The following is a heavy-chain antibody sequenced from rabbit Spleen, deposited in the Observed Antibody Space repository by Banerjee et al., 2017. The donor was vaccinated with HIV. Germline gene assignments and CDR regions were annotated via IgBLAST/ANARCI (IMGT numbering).Heavy chain of an antibody. D-gene: IGHD8-1*01. CDR3: ARGQYGGTTYFLTRLDL. J-gene: IGHJ3*01. CDR2: IYAAKGST. V-gene: IGHV1S7*01. CDR1: GIDFTKYY. Sequence: QSLEESGGGLVQPEGSLKLSCKASGIDFTKYYITWVRQAPGKGLEWIGIIYAAKGSTDYASWVNGRFTISSDNAQSTVDLKMTSLTAADTATYICARGQYGGTTYFLTRLDLWGPGTLVTVS.